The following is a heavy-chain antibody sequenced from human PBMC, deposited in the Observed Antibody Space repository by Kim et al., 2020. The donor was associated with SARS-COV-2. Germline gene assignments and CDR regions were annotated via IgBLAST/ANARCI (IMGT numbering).Heavy chain of an antibody. CDR2: SGDT. J-gene: IGHJ4*02. CDR3: ARGANYFDF. Sequence: SGDTNSAATFQGRVTMTPGTSADTAYLELRSLRSDDTAVYFCARGANYFDFWGQGTLVTVSS. V-gene: IGHV1-18*01.